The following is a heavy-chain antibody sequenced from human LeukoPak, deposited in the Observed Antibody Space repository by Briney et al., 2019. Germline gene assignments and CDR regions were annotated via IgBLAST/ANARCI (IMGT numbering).Heavy chain of an antibody. V-gene: IGHV3-30*02. Sequence: GGSLRLSCAASGFTFSSTGMHWVRQAPGKGLEWVAFIQNDASNKYFADSVKGRFTISRDNSENTLYLQMNSLRIEDTAVYYCAGDFDYWGQGTLVTVSS. CDR3: AGDFDY. J-gene: IGHJ4*02. CDR1: GFTFSSTG. CDR2: IQNDASNK.